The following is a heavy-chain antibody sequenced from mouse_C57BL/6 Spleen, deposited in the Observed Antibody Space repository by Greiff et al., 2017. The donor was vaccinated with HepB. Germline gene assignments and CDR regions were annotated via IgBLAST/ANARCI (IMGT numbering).Heavy chain of an antibody. J-gene: IGHJ3*01. D-gene: IGHD2-10*01. V-gene: IGHV1-15*01. CDR3: TRSLPLFAY. Sequence: VKLQESGAELVRPGASVTLSCKASGYTFTDYEMHWVKQTPVHGLEWIGAIDPETGGTAYNQKFKGKAILTADKSSSTAYMELRSLTSEDSAVYYCTRSLPLFAYWGQGTLVTVSA. CDR2: IDPETGGT. CDR1: GYTFTDYE.